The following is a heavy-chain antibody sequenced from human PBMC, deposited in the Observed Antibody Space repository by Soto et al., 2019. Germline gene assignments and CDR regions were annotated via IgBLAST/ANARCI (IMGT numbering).Heavy chain of an antibody. J-gene: IGHJ4*02. CDR2: IWYDGRNT. D-gene: IGHD5-12*01. V-gene: IGHV3-33*06. Sequence: QVQLVESGGGVVQPGRSLRLSCAASGFTFNSYGKHWVRQAPGKGLEWVALIWYDGRNTYYADSVKGRFTVSRDNSKNTLSLQMTSLRAEDTAVYYCAKGRSRYSDYDLDYWGQGTLVTVSS. CDR3: AKGRSRYSDYDLDY. CDR1: GFTFNSYG.